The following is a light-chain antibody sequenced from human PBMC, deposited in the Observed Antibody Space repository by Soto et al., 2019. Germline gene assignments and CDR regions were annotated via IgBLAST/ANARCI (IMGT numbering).Light chain of an antibody. CDR3: QQYGGSPIT. J-gene: IGKJ5*01. CDR2: GAS. V-gene: IGKV3-20*01. CDR1: QSVSSR. Sequence: EIVLTQSQGTLSLSPGERATLSCRASQSVSSRLAWYQHKPGQAPRLLISGASSRATGIPDRFSGSGSGTDFTLTISRLEPEDCALYYCQQYGGSPITFGQGTRLEIK.